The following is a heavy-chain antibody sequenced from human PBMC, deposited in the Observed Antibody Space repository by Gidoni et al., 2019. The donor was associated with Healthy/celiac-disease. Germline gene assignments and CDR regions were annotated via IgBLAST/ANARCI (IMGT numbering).Heavy chain of an antibody. V-gene: IGHV3-48*01. CDR1: GFTFSSYS. CDR3: ARDVYPNSKYGY. J-gene: IGHJ4*02. Sequence: EVQLVESGGGWVQPGGSLRLSCAASGFTFSSYSMNCVRQAPGKVLEWVSYSSSVGSTIHYADSVKGRFTISRDNAKNSLYLQMNSLRAEDTAVYYCARDVYPNSKYGYWGQGTLVTVSS. D-gene: IGHD4-4*01. CDR2: SSSVGSTI.